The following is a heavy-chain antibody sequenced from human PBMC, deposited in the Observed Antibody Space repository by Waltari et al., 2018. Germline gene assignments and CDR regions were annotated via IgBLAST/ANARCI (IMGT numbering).Heavy chain of an antibody. CDR2: IRTKAYSETT. CDR3: TRAVRLSGDAFDM. V-gene: IGHV3-49*04. CDR1: GFTFGDYP. Sequence: EVQLVESGGGLLQAGRSLRLSCTASGFTFGDYPMSWVRQAPGKDMECVSYIRTKAYSETTDYAASVKGRFTLSRDDSKSIVYLQMNSLKTEDTAVYYCTRAVRLSGDAFDMWGQGTMVTVSS. J-gene: IGHJ3*02.